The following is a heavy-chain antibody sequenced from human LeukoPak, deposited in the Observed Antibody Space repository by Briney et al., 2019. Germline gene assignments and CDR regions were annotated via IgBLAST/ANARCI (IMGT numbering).Heavy chain of an antibody. CDR1: GFTFSDYY. V-gene: IGHV3-30*02. Sequence: PGGSLRLSCAASGFTFSDYYMSWIRQAPGKGLEWVAFIRYDGSNKYYADSVKGRFTISRDNSKNTLYLQMNSLRAEDTAVYYCAKDQAAPGSGSYGLGRLGYWGQGTLVTVSS. D-gene: IGHD3-10*01. CDR3: AKDQAAPGSGSYGLGRLGY. CDR2: IRYDGSNK. J-gene: IGHJ4*02.